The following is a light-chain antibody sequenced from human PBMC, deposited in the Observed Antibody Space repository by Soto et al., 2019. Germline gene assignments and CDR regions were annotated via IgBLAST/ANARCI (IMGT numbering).Light chain of an antibody. CDR3: QQRNVWPPIT. V-gene: IGKV3-11*01. Sequence: VLKQSPATLSLYPGERATLSCRASQSIHTSLAWYQQKSGNPPRLVIYDSTLRANGVPDRFGGSRSGTEFTLTINSLEPEDFAVYYCQQRNVWPPITFGQGTRLEIK. CDR1: QSIHTS. J-gene: IGKJ5*01. CDR2: DST.